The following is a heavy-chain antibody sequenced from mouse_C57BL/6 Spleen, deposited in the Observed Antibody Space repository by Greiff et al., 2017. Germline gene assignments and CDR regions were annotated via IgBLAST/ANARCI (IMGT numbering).Heavy chain of an antibody. V-gene: IGHV1-15*01. CDR1: GYTFTDYE. Sequence: QVQLKESGAELVRPGASVTLSCKASGYTFTDYEMHWVKQTPVHGLEWIGAIDPETGGTAYNQKFKGKAILTADKSSSTAYMELRSLTSEDSAVYYCTRSNYGSSWFDYWGQGTTLTVSS. CDR2: IDPETGGT. D-gene: IGHD1-1*01. J-gene: IGHJ2*01. CDR3: TRSNYGSSWFDY.